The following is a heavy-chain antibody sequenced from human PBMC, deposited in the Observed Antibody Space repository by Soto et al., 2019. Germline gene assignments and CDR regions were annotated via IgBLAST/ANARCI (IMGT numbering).Heavy chain of an antibody. V-gene: IGHV4-61*08. CDR3: ARDFEGSYGYGPVEY. J-gene: IGHJ4*02. CDR1: GDSVNSGAHY. CDR2: ISSSGTT. Sequence: PSETLSLTCIVSGDSVNSGAHYWSWIRQSPGTGLEWIGYISSSGTTTYSPSLRSRIIISSDTSRNLFSLRAEDTAVYYCARDFEGSYGYGPVEYWGQGTLVTVSS. D-gene: IGHD5-18*01.